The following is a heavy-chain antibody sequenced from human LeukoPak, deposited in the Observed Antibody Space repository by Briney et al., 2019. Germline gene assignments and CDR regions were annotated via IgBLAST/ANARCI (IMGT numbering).Heavy chain of an antibody. V-gene: IGHV3-23*01. Sequence: AGGSLRLSCAAFGFTFSSYAMSWVRQAPGKGLEWVSAVSGSGGSTYYADSVKGRFTISRDNSKNTLYLQMNSLRVEDTAVYYCAKVSITMIMAHWGQGPLVTVSS. CDR2: VSGSGGST. D-gene: IGHD3-22*01. CDR1: GFTFSSYA. J-gene: IGHJ4*02. CDR3: AKVSITMIMAH.